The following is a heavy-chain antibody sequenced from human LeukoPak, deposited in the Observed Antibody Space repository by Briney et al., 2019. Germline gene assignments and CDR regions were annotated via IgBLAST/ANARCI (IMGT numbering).Heavy chain of an antibody. Sequence: PGGSLRLSCAASGFTLRNSAMSWVRQAPGEGLEWVSVISGTDGRTHYPDSLKGRFTISRDNSKNTLFLQMNSLRGEDTAVYYCARDRPTYYYDRSGHYDAFDIWGHGTMVTVSS. V-gene: IGHV3-23*01. CDR3: ARDRPTYYYDRSGHYDAFDI. J-gene: IGHJ3*02. D-gene: IGHD3-22*01. CDR2: ISGTDGRT. CDR1: GFTLRNSA.